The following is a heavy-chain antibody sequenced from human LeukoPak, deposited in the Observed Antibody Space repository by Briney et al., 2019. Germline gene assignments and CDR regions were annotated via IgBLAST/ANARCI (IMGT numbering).Heavy chain of an antibody. D-gene: IGHD6-13*01. CDR1: GLTFSDYY. V-gene: IGHV3-11*01. CDR3: AKDLSKQHLVGRGGGGYYYYMDV. J-gene: IGHJ6*03. CDR2: ISSGGDIM. Sequence: GGSLRLSCAASGLTFSDYYVSWIRQAPGKGLQWVSCISSGGDIMYYADSVKGRFTISRDNSKNALFLQMNSLRAEDTAVYYCAKDLSKQHLVGRGGGGYYYYMDVWGKGTTVTISS.